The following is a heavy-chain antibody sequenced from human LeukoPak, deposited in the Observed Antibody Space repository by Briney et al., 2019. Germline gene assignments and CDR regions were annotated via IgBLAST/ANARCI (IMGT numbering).Heavy chain of an antibody. V-gene: IGHV3-33*08. J-gene: IGHJ4*02. CDR3: AREGGRIAVADPVPFDY. CDR1: GFTFSSHG. D-gene: IGHD6-19*01. CDR2: IGDTGRAK. Sequence: PGGSLRLSCAASGFTFSSHGMHWVRQAPGKGLEWVAVIGDTGRAKHYADSVRGRFTTSRDNSGNTLYLEMNSLRAEDTAVYYCAREGGRIAVADPVPFDYWGQGTLVTVSS.